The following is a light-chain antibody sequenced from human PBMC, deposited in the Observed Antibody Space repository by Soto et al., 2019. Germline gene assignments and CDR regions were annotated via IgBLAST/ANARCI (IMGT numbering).Light chain of an antibody. V-gene: IGKV3-20*01. CDR1: QSVSSSY. CDR3: QQYGSSP. Sequence: EIVLTQSPGTRSLSPVERATLSCMASQSVSSSYLAWYQQKPGQAPRLLIYGASSRATGIPDRFSGSGSGTDFTLTISRLEPEDFAVDYCQQYGSSPFGGGTKVEIK. CDR2: GAS. J-gene: IGKJ4*01.